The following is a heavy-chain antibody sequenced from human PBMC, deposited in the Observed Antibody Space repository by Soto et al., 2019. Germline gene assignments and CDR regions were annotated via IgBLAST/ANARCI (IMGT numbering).Heavy chain of an antibody. Sequence: PSETLSLTCTVSSGSISFYYWSWIRQPPGKGLEWIGYIYYSGSTNYNPSLKSRVNISVDTSKNQFSLKLSSVTAADTAVYYCARGNDYGDYYFDYWGQGTLVTVSS. CDR3: ARGNDYGDYYFDY. J-gene: IGHJ4*02. V-gene: IGHV4-59*01. D-gene: IGHD4-17*01. CDR1: SGSISFYY. CDR2: IYYSGST.